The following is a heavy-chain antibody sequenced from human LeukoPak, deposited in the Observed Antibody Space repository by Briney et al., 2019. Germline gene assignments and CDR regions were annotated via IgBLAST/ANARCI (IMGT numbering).Heavy chain of an antibody. Sequence: GGSLRLSCAASGFTFGSYAMSWVRQAPGKGLEWVSAISGRADRTYYADSVKGRFTISRDNSKNILILQMDSLRAEDTAVYYCVKESVYISPRNYYFDYWGQGTLVTVSS. CDR1: GFTFGSYA. J-gene: IGHJ4*02. CDR3: VKESVYISPRNYYFDY. D-gene: IGHD1-14*01. V-gene: IGHV3-23*01. CDR2: ISGRADRT.